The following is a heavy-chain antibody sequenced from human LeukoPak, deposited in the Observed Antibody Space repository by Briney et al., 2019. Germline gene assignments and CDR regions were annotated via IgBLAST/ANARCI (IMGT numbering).Heavy chain of an antibody. V-gene: IGHV3-23*01. D-gene: IGHD6-6*01. CDR1: GFTFSSYA. CDR2: ISGSGGART. Sequence: GGSLRLSCAGSGFTFSSYAMSWVRQAPGKGLEWVSTISGSGGARTYYADSVKGRFTVSRDNAKNSLYLQMNSLRAEDTAVYYCARGDSSSRWSDCWGQGTLVTVSS. CDR3: ARGDSSSRWSDC. J-gene: IGHJ4*02.